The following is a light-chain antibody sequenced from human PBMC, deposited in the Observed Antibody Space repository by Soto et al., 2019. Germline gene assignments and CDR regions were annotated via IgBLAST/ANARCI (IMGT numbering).Light chain of an antibody. Sequence: QSALTQPPSASGSPGQSVTISCTGTSSDVGAYNYVSWYQQHAGKAPKLVIYEVTKRPSGVPDRFSGSKSANTASLTVSGLQAVDEADYYCSPFASSNTRVFGGGTKVTVL. CDR2: EVT. J-gene: IGLJ3*02. CDR1: SSDVGAYNY. CDR3: SPFASSNTRV. V-gene: IGLV2-8*01.